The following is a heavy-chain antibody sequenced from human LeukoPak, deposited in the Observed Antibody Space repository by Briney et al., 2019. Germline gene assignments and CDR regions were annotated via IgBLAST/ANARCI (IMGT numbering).Heavy chain of an antibody. CDR3: ARGTIRVGPYGEPVFDY. CDR1: GGSISSYH. J-gene: IGHJ4*02. Sequence: SETLSLTCTVSGGSISSYHWSWIRQPPGKGLECIGYIYDSGSTNYNPSLKSRVTTSVDTSKNQSSLKLSSVTAADTAVYYCARGTIRVGPYGEPVFDYWGEGILVTVSS. V-gene: IGHV4-59*01. D-gene: IGHD1-26*01. CDR2: IYDSGST.